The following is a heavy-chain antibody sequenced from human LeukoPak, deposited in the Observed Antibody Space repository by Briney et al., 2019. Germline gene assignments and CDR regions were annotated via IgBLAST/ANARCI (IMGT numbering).Heavy chain of an antibody. CDR3: ARGGRWFDP. J-gene: IGHJ5*02. Sequence: PGGSLRLSCAASGFTFSSNSMNWVRQAPGKGLEWVSYISSTSSTIYYSDSVKGRFTISRENAKNSLYLQMNSLRAEDTAVYYCARGGRWFDPWGQGTLVTVSS. CDR1: GFTFSSNS. D-gene: IGHD2-15*01. CDR2: ISSTSSTI. V-gene: IGHV3-48*04.